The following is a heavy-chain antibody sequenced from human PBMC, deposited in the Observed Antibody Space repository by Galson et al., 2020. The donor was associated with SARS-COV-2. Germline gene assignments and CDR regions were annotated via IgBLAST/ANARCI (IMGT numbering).Heavy chain of an antibody. J-gene: IGHJ4*02. V-gene: IGHV4-31*03. D-gene: IGHD3-16*01. CDR1: GGTISSDYN. CDR2: SHHSGRT. CDR3: ARGLDHHPRMVD. Sequence: SETLSLTCTVSGGTISSDYNWTCSRQPPGKGQEGVAYSHHSGRTYYNPSLKGRLTMSMDTSKNQFSLSLSSVTAADTAVYYCARGLDHHPRMVDWGQGTLVTVSS.